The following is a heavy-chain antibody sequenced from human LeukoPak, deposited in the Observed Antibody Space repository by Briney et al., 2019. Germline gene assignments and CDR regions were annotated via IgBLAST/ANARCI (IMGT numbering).Heavy chain of an antibody. CDR3: VRDDSSHFDY. V-gene: IGHV3-74*01. CDR1: GLTVSSSY. J-gene: IGHJ4*02. CDR2: INRDGSST. D-gene: IGHD6-13*01. Sequence: GGSLRLSCAASGLTVSSSYMSWVRQAPGKGLVWVSRINRDGSSTNHADSVKGRFTISRDNAKNTLYLQMNSLRAEDTAVYYCVRDDSSHFDYWGQGALVTVSS.